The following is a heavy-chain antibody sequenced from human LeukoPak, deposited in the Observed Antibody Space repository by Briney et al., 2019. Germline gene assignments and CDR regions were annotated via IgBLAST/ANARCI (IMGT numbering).Heavy chain of an antibody. D-gene: IGHD6-19*01. Sequence: ASVKVSCKASGYTFSSYGITWVRQAPGQGLEWMGWISVYNGDTNYAQKVQSRVTMTTDTSTTTAYMELRSLRPDDTAVYYCARAGTSGWQPLDYWGQGTLVTVSS. CDR3: ARAGTSGWQPLDY. J-gene: IGHJ4*02. CDR2: ISVYNGDT. CDR1: GYTFSSYG. V-gene: IGHV1-18*01.